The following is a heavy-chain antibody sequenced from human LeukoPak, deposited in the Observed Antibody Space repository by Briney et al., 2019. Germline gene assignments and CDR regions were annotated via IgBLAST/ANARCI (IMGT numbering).Heavy chain of an antibody. D-gene: IGHD6-13*01. CDR3: AKAYSSSWYAYFQH. CDR2: ISGSGGST. J-gene: IGHJ1*01. V-gene: IGHV3-23*01. Sequence: GGSLRLSCAASGFTFSSYAMHWVRQAPGKGLEWVAAISGSGGSTYYADSVKGRFTISRDNSKNTLYLQMNSLRAEDTAVYYCAKAYSSSWYAYFQHWGQGTLVTVSS. CDR1: GFTFSSYA.